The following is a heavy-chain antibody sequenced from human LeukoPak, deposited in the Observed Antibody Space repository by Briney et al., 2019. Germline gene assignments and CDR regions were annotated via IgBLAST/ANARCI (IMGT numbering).Heavy chain of an antibody. CDR3: AKGAKYYDSSGSNGY. CDR2: ISYDGSNK. Sequence: GGSLRLSCAASGFTFSSYGMHWVRQAPGKGLEWVAVISYDGSNKYYADSVKGRFTISRDNSKNTLYLQMNSLRAEDTAVYYCAKGAKYYDSSGSNGYWGQGTLVTVSS. D-gene: IGHD3-22*01. J-gene: IGHJ4*02. V-gene: IGHV3-30*18. CDR1: GFTFSSYG.